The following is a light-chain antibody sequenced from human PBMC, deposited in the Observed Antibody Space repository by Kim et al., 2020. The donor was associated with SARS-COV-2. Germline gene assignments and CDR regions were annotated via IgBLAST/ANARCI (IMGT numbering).Light chain of an antibody. J-gene: IGLJ7*01. V-gene: IGLV2-14*03. CDR3: SSYRSSITHVV. CDR1: SSDICVYNY. CDR2: DIS. Sequence: SVTITCTGTSSDICVYNYVSWYQRHPAKAPILLIYDISKRPSGVSNRFSGSKSGNTASLTISGLQAEDEADYYCSSYRSSITHVVFGGGTQLTVL.